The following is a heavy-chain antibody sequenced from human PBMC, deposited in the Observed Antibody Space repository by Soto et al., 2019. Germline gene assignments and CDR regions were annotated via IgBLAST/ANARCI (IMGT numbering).Heavy chain of an antibody. Sequence: EVQLLESGGGLVQPGGSLRLSCAASGFTFSTYAMTWVRQAPGKGLEWLSVINTAGTTYYTGSVKGRFTISRDNAKNTLYLQMDGLRAEDTAVSYCARDWFEDYWGQGTLVTVSS. CDR2: INTAGTT. CDR3: ARDWFEDY. D-gene: IGHD3-9*01. J-gene: IGHJ4*02. CDR1: GFTFSTYA. V-gene: IGHV3-23*01.